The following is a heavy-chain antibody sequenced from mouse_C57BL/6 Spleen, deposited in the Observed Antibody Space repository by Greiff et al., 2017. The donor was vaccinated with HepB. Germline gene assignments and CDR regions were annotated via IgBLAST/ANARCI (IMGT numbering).Heavy chain of an antibody. J-gene: IGHJ4*01. CDR3: ARSELRLYAMDY. V-gene: IGHV1-82*01. CDR1: GYAFSSSW. CDR2: IYPGDGDT. D-gene: IGHD1-1*01. Sequence: VQLQHSGPELVKPGASVKISCKASGYAFSSSWMNWVKQRPGKGLEWIGRIYPGDGDTNYNGKFKGKATLTADKSSSTAYMQLSSLTSEDSAVYFCARSELRLYAMDYWGQGTSVTVSS.